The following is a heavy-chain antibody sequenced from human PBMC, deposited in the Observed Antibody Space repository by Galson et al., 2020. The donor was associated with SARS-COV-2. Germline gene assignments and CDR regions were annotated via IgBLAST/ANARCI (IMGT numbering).Heavy chain of an antibody. Sequence: GGSLRLSCAASGFIFSSYGMHWVRQAPGKGLEWVAVISYDGSNKYYVDSVKGRFTISRDNSKNTLYLQMNSLRAEDTAVYYCVTGWVPYYYGMDVWGQGTTVTVSS. V-gene: IGHV3-30*03. CDR1: GFIFSSYG. CDR2: ISYDGSNK. D-gene: IGHD1-26*01. J-gene: IGHJ6*02. CDR3: VTGWVPYYYGMDV.